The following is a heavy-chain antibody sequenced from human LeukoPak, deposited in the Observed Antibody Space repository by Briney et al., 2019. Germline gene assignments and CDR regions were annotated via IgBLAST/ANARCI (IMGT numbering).Heavy chain of an antibody. CDR2: MNPNSGNT. J-gene: IGHJ4*02. Sequence: ASVKVSCKASGYTFTSYDINWVRQATGQGLEWMGWMNPNSGNTGYAQKFQGRVTMTRNTSISTAYMELSSLRSEDTAVYYCARIGLRGVIISRPLDYWGQGALVTVSS. V-gene: IGHV1-8*01. D-gene: IGHD3-16*02. CDR3: ARIGLRGVIISRPLDY. CDR1: GYTFTSYD.